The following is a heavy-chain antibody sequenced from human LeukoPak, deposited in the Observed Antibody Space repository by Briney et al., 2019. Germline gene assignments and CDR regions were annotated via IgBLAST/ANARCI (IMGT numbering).Heavy chain of an antibody. CDR2: INHSGST. Sequence: SETLSLTCTVSGGSISSSSYYWGWIRQPPGKGLEWIGEINHSGSTNYNPSLKSRVTISVDTSKNQFSLKLSSVTAADTAVYYCARYYSSSSIWFDPWGQGTLVTVSS. CDR3: ARYYSSSSIWFDP. V-gene: IGHV4-39*07. J-gene: IGHJ5*02. CDR1: GGSISSSSYY. D-gene: IGHD6-6*01.